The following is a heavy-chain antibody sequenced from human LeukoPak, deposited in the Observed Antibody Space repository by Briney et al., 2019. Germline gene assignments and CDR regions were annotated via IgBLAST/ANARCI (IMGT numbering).Heavy chain of an antibody. CDR1: GFTFSSYG. V-gene: IGHV3-33*01. Sequence: QAGGSLRLSCAASGFTFSSYGMHWVRQAPGKGLEWVAVIWYDGSNKYYADSVKGRFTISRDNSKNTLYLQMNSLRAEDTAVYYCARATFFRGVIIKDYWGQGTLVTVSS. D-gene: IGHD3-10*01. CDR3: ARATFFRGVIIKDY. J-gene: IGHJ4*02. CDR2: IWYDGSNK.